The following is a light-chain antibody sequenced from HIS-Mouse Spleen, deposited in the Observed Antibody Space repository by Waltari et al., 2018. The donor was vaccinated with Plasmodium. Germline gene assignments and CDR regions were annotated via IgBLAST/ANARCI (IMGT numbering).Light chain of an antibody. CDR2: DVS. CDR1: SSAVGRSTY. V-gene: IGLV2-14*03. J-gene: IGLJ2*01. Sequence: QSALTQPASVSGSPGQSITISCTGTSSAVGRSTYVSWYHQPPGTAPKLMIYDVSNRPSGVSNRFSGSKSGNTASLTISGLQAEDEADYYCSSYTSSSTVVFGGGTKLTVL. CDR3: SSYTSSSTVV.